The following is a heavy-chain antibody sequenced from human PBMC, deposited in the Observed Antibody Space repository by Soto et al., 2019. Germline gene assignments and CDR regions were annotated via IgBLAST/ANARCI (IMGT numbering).Heavy chain of an antibody. CDR2: IYHSGST. D-gene: IGHD4-17*01. J-gene: IGHJ4*02. V-gene: IGHV4-30-2*01. CDR1: GGSISSGGYS. CDR3: ARDVDADFRTDFDY. Sequence: SETLSLTCAVSGGSISSGGYSWSWIRQPPGKGLEWIGYIYHSGSTYYNPSLKSRVTISVDTSKNQFSLKLSSVTAADTALYYCARDVDADFRTDFDYWGRGTLVTVSS.